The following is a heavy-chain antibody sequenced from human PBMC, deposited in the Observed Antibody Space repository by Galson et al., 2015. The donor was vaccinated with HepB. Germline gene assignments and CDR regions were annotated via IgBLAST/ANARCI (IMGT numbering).Heavy chain of an antibody. D-gene: IGHD5-18*01. CDR1: GFSLSTSAMC. V-gene: IGHV2-70*11. J-gene: IGHJ4*02. Sequence: PALVKPTQTLTLTCTFSGFSLSTSAMCVSWIRQPPGKALEWLARIDWDDDKYYNPSLKTRLTIPKDSSKNQVVLTMTNMAPVDTATYFCARMRTAYGYAFDYWGRGTLVTVSS. CDR2: IDWDDDK. CDR3: ARMRTAYGYAFDY.